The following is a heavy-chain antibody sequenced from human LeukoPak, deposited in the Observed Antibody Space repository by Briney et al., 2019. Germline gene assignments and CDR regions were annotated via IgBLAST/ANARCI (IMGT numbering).Heavy chain of an antibody. CDR3: ARGVQEVRYSGSYEVAFDI. Sequence: MTSETLSLTCTVSGGSISSGYYWGWIRQPPGKGLEWIGSIYHSGSTYYNPSLKSRVTISVDTSKNQFSLKLSSVTAADTAVYYCARGVQEVRYSGSYEVAFDIWGQGTMVTVSS. D-gene: IGHD1-26*01. V-gene: IGHV4-38-2*02. CDR2: IYHSGST. CDR1: GGSISSGYY. J-gene: IGHJ3*02.